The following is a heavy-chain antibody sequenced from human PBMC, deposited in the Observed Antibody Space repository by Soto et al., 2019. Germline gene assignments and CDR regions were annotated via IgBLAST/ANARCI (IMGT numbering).Heavy chain of an antibody. J-gene: IGHJ4*02. CDR1: GFTFSSYG. V-gene: IGHV3-30*18. Sequence: GGSLRLSCAASGFTFSSYGMHWVRQAPGKGLEWVAVISYDGSNKYYADSVKGRFTISRDNSKNTLYLQMNSLRAEDTAVYYCAKAPRAVAGSDIGYWGQGTLVTVSS. D-gene: IGHD6-19*01. CDR2: ISYDGSNK. CDR3: AKAPRAVAGSDIGY.